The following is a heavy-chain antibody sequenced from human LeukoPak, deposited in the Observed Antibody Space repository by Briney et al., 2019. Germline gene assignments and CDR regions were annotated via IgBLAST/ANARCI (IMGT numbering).Heavy chain of an antibody. Sequence: SQTLSLTCTVSGGSTSSGGYYWSWIRQHPGKGLEWIGYIYNSGSTYYNPSLKSRVTISVDTSKNQFSLKLSSVTAADTAVYYCARGVDYYDILTGYSYYFDYWGQGTLVTASS. CDR1: GGSTSSGGYY. CDR2: IYNSGST. V-gene: IGHV4-31*03. D-gene: IGHD3-9*01. CDR3: ARGVDYYDILTGYSYYFDY. J-gene: IGHJ4*02.